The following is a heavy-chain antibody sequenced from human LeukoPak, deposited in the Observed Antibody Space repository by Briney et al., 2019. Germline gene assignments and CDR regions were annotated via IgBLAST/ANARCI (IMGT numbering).Heavy chain of an antibody. CDR2: ISGSGSTI. Sequence: GGSLRLSCAASGFTFSIYEMNWVRQAPGKGLEWLSYISGSGSTIYYADSVSGRFTISRDNAKNSLYLQMNSLRAEDTAVYYCANVRYWGQGTLVTVSS. V-gene: IGHV3-48*03. CDR1: GFTFSIYE. J-gene: IGHJ4*02. CDR3: ANVRY.